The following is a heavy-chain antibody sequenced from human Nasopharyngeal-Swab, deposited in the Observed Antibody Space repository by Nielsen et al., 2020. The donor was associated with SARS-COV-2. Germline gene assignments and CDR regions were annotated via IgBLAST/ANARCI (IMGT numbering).Heavy chain of an antibody. D-gene: IGHD1-1*01. CDR3: GGGSHHGTFGY. Sequence: SETLSLTCAVYGGSFSGYYWNWIRQPPGKGLEWIGEINHSGSTNYNPSLKSRVTISVDTSKNQFSLKLSSVTAADTAVYYCGGGSHHGTFGYWGQGTLVTVSS. V-gene: IGHV4-34*01. J-gene: IGHJ4*02. CDR1: GGSFSGYY. CDR2: INHSGST.